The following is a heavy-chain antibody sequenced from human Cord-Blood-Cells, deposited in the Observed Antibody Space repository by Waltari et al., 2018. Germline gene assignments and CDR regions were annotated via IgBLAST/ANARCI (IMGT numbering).Heavy chain of an antibody. D-gene: IGHD2-2*01. V-gene: IGHV1-69*11. CDR2: RIPSLGRA. CDR3: ARDLGYCSSTSCYDY. CDR1: GGTFSSYA. J-gene: IGHJ4*02. Sequence: QVQLVQSGAEVKKPGSSVKVSCKASGGTFSSYAISWVRQAPGQGLEWMGWRIPSLGRANYEQKFQCRGTITADESTSTAYMELSSLRSEDTAVYYCARDLGYCSSTSCYDYWGQGTLVTVSS.